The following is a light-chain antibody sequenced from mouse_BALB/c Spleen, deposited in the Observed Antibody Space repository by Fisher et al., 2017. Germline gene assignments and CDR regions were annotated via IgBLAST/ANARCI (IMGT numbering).Light chain of an antibody. CDR1: SSVSSSY. J-gene: IGKJ5*01. Sequence: DIVLTQSPAIMAASLGQKVTMTCSASSSVSSSYLHWYQQKSGASPKPLIHRTSNLASGVPARFSGSGSGTSYSLTISRMEAEDAATYYCQQWSSNPLTFGAGTKLELK. CDR2: RTS. V-gene: IGKV4-58*01. CDR3: QQWSSNPLT.